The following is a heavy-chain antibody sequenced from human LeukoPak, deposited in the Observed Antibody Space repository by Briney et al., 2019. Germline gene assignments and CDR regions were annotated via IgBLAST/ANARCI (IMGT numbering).Heavy chain of an antibody. V-gene: IGHV4-61*02. CDR3: ARGYSSSWYDPKSRYYYYMDV. D-gene: IGHD6-13*01. J-gene: IGHJ6*03. CDR2: ISSSGST. Sequence: SQTLSLTCTVSGDSISSGDYYWSWIRQPAGKGLEWIGRISSSGSTNYNPSLKSRVTISVDTSKNQFSLKLSSVTAADTAVYYCARGYSSSWYDPKSRYYYYMDVWGKGTTVTVSS. CDR1: GDSISSGDYY.